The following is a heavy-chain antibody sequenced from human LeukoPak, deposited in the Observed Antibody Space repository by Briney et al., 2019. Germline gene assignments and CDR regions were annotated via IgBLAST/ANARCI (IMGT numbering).Heavy chain of an antibody. CDR3: ARGYSAKSRPVGY. V-gene: IGHV4-34*01. CDR2: INHSGST. CDR1: GGSFSGYY. D-gene: IGHD2-15*01. J-gene: IGHJ4*02. Sequence: PSETLSLTCAVYGGSFSGYYWSWIRQPPGKGLEWIGEINHSGSTNYNPSLKSRVTISVDTSKNQFSLELSSVTAADTAVYYCARGYSAKSRPVGYWGQGTLVTVSS.